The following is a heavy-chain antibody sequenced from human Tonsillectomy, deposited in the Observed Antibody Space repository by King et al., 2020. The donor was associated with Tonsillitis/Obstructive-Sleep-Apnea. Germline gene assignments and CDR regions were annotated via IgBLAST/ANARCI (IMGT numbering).Heavy chain of an antibody. Sequence: VQLVESGGGLVQPGGSLRLSCAASGFTFSDYAMSWVRQAAGKGLEWVSSLNGNGDDTYYAASLKGRFTISRYNSKNTLYVQMNSLRTEDTAVYYCAKGFHYYGMDVWGQGTTVTVS. D-gene: IGHD2/OR15-2a*01. CDR2: LNGNGDDT. J-gene: IGHJ6*02. CDR1: GFTFSDYA. CDR3: AKGFHYYGMDV. V-gene: IGHV3-23*04.